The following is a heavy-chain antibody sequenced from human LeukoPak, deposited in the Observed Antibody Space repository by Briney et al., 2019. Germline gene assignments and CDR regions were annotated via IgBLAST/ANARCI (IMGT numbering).Heavy chain of an antibody. D-gene: IGHD2/OR15-2a*01. CDR3: ARHFYGYFDS. CDR2: IMQDGDAK. V-gene: IGHV3-7*01. J-gene: IGHJ4*02. CDR1: GFTFSSYW. Sequence: GGSLRLSCAASGFTFSSYWMTWVRQAPGKGLEWVANIMQDGDAKYFVDSVKGRFTFSRDNAKNSLYLQMNGLRVEDTGVYYCARHFYGYFDSWGQGTLVTVSS.